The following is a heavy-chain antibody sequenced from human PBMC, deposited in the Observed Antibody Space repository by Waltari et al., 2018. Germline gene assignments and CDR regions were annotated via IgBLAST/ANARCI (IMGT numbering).Heavy chain of an antibody. D-gene: IGHD1-26*01. Sequence: QVQLVQSGAEVKKPGASVKVSCKAFGYTFTGYYMHSLRQAPGQGLEWMGWINPNSGGTNYAQKFQGRVTMTRDTSISTAYMELSRLRSDDTDVYYCERGGSGSFPDAFDIWGQGKMVTVSS. CDR2: INPNSGGT. J-gene: IGHJ3*02. V-gene: IGHV1-2*02. CDR3: ERGGSGSFPDAFDI. CDR1: GYTFTGYY.